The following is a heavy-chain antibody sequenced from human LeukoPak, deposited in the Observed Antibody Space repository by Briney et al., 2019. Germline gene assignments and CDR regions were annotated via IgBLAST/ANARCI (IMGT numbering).Heavy chain of an antibody. Sequence: PGGSLRLSCVASGFSFNNYAMNWVRQAPGKGLEWVSLIIGSSGSTFYADSVKGRFTISRDNAKNSLYLQMNSLRAEDTAIYYCARVIGSYGDSAYWGQGTLVTVSS. CDR2: IIGSSGST. CDR3: ARVIGSYGDSAY. D-gene: IGHD3-16*01. J-gene: IGHJ4*02. CDR1: GFSFNNYA. V-gene: IGHV3-23*01.